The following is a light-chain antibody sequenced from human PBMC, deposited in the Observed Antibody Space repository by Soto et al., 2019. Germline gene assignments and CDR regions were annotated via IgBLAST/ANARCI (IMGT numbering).Light chain of an antibody. CDR2: QVT. CDR1: INDVGGYNY. CDR3: MSHAGGTRFV. Sequence: QSALTQPPSASGSPGQSVTISCAGTINDVGGYNYVSWYQQHPGKVPQLMIYQVTKRPSGVPDRFSASKSDTTASLTISGLQAEHEGAYYCMSHAGGTRFVFGTGTTVTVL. V-gene: IGLV2-8*01. J-gene: IGLJ1*01.